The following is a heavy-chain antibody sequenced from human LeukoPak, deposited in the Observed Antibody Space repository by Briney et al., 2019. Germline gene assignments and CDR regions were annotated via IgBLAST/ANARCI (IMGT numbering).Heavy chain of an antibody. CDR2: INSDGSST. CDR1: GFTFSSYW. CDR3: AIAVAGTQADY. V-gene: IGHV3-74*01. Sequence: PGGSLRLPCAASGFTFSSYWMHWVRQAPGKGLVWVSRINSDGSSTIYADSVKGRFTISRDNAKNTLYLQMNSLRAEDTAVYYCAIAVAGTQADYWGQGTLVTVSS. J-gene: IGHJ4*02. D-gene: IGHD6-19*01.